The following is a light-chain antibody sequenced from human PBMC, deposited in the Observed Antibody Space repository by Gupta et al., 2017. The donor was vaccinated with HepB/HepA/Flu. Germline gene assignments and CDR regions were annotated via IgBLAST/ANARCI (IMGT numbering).Light chain of an antibody. V-gene: IGKV4-1*01. J-gene: IGKJ2*01. CDR2: WAS. Sequence: DIVMTQSPDSLSVSLGERATTNCKSSQSVLYRCISNNFVACYQQQPGQPPKLLIDWASTRASGVPGRCSGGGAGTDFTLTSSSLQAEDVAVYYCQQYCSSPDAFGQGTKLEIK. CDR3: QQYCSSPDA. CDR1: QSVLYRCISNNF.